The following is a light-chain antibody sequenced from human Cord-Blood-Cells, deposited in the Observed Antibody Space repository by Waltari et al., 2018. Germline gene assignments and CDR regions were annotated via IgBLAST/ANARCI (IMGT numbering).Light chain of an antibody. CDR3: SSYTSSSTRV. CDR2: DVS. J-gene: IGLJ2*01. V-gene: IGLV2-14*01. CDR1: SSDVGGYNY. Sequence: QSALTQPASVSGSPGQSITISCTGTSSDVGGYNYVSWYQQHPGKAPKLMIYDVSNRPSGVSNRFSGSKSVKTASLTIYGLQAEDEADYYCSSYTSSSTRVFGGGTKLTVL.